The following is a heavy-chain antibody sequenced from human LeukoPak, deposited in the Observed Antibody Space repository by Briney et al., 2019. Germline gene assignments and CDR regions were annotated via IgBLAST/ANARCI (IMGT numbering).Heavy chain of an antibody. CDR1: GLTFSNYW. J-gene: IGHJ4*02. D-gene: IGHD3-16*01. V-gene: IGHV3-7*03. Sequence: GGSLRLSCAASGLTFSNYWMSWVRRAPGKGLEWVAVIKQDGGEKYYVDSVKGRFTISRDNAKSSLYLQMNSLRAEDTAVYYCAKDWGGYWGQGTLVTVSS. CDR3: AKDWGGY. CDR2: IKQDGGEK.